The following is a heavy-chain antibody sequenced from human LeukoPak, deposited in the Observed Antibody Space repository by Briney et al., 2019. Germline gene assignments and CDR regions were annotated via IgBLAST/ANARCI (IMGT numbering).Heavy chain of an antibody. Sequence: PSETLSLTCTVSGGSISSYFWGWIRQPPGKGLEWIGSIYYSGSTYYNPSLKSRVTISVDTSKNQFSLKLSSVTAADTAVYYCARDDYDEIDYWGQGTLVTVSS. CDR1: GGSISSYF. CDR2: IYYSGST. D-gene: IGHD3-22*01. J-gene: IGHJ4*02. V-gene: IGHV4-39*07. CDR3: ARDDYDEIDY.